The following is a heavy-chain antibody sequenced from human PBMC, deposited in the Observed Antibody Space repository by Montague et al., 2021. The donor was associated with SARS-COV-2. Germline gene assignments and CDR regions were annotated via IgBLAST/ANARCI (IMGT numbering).Heavy chain of an antibody. D-gene: IGHD6-19*01. V-gene: IGHV4-39*01. CDR1: GGSISSSSYY. J-gene: IGHJ4*02. Sequence: SETLSLTCTVSGGSISSSSYYWVRIRQPPGKGLEWIGSINYRGSNYYNPSLKSRVFIAADTSKNQLSLTLISVAAADTADYDCATQEDPGGWIPGPFDFWGQGTLLSVSS. CDR2: INYRGSN. CDR3: ATQEDPGGWIPGPFDF.